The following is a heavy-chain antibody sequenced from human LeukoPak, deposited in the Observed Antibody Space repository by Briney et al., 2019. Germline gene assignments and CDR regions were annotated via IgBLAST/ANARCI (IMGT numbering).Heavy chain of an antibody. CDR1: GFTFSSYS. CDR2: ISPGGSAT. J-gene: IGHJ4*02. D-gene: IGHD6-19*01. Sequence: GGSLRLSCAASGFTFSSYSMNWVRQAPGKRLEWVSAISPGGSATYYADSVRGRSTISRDNSKNTLSLQMNSLRAEDTAVYYCARDGRQSSGWYYFDYWGQGTLATVSS. V-gene: IGHV3-23*01. CDR3: ARDGRQSSGWYYFDY.